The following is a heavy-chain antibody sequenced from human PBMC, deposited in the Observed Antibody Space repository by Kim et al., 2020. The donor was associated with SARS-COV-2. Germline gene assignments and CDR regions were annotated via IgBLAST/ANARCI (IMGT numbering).Heavy chain of an antibody. CDR3: TTVFGTYIRGFFDY. J-gene: IGHJ4*02. D-gene: IGHD1-26*01. Sequence: AAPVKGRFTISRDDSKDTLFLQMTSLETDDTAVYYCTTVFGTYIRGFFDYWGQGTLVTVSS. V-gene: IGHV3-15*01.